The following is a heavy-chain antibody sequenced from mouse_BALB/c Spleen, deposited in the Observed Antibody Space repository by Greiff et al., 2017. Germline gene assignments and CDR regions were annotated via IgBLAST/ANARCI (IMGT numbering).Heavy chain of an antibody. CDR1: GYTFTSYT. V-gene: IGHV1-4*01. D-gene: IGHD2-3*01. Sequence: QVHVKQSGAELARPGASVKMSCKASGYTFTSYTMHWVKQRPGQGLEWIGYINPSSGYTNYNQKFKDKATLTADKSSSTAYMQLSSLTSEDSAVYYCASKARDGYYAMDYWGQGTSVTVSS. CDR2: INPSSGYT. J-gene: IGHJ4*01. CDR3: ASKARDGYYAMDY.